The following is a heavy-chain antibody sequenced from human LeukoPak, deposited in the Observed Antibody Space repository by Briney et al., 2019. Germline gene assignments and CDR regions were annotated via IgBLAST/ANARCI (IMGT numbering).Heavy chain of an antibody. CDR1: GGPFSSYP. Sequence: ASVRVSCKASGGPFSSYPISWVRQAPGQGLEWMGRIVPILDVANYAQKVNARVTLTADKSTTTAYMELSSLTSEDTAVYFCAREFREVNWNDGTHFDYWGQGTLVTVSS. V-gene: IGHV1-69*04. D-gene: IGHD1-1*01. CDR3: AREFREVNWNDGTHFDY. J-gene: IGHJ4*02. CDR2: IVPILDVA.